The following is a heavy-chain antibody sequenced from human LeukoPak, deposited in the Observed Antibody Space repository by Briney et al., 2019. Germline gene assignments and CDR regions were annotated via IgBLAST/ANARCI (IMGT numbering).Heavy chain of an antibody. Sequence: PSETLSLTCAVYGGSFSGYYWSWIRQPPGKGLEWIGEVNHSGSTNYNPSLKSRVTISVDTSKNQFSLKLSSVTAADTAVYYCASLNRCSSTSCGNWFDPWGQGTLSPSPQ. J-gene: IGHJ5*02. CDR3: ASLNRCSSTSCGNWFDP. V-gene: IGHV4-34*01. D-gene: IGHD2-2*01. CDR1: GGSFSGYY. CDR2: VNHSGST.